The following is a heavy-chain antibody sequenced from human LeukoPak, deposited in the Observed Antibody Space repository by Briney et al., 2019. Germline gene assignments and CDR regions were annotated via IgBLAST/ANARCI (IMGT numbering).Heavy chain of an antibody. J-gene: IGHJ5*02. Sequence: SETLSLTCTVSGFSISSGSYWGWIRQSPGRALEWIGSIYHSGSTFYNPSLRRRVTMSVDMSKNEFSLELTSVPAADTAVYYCVRNVTAPTRQRTSTWIAPWGQGTLVIVSS. CDR1: GFSISSGSY. V-gene: IGHV4-38-2*02. D-gene: IGHD2-21*02. CDR2: IYHSGST. CDR3: VRNVTAPTRQRTSTWIAP.